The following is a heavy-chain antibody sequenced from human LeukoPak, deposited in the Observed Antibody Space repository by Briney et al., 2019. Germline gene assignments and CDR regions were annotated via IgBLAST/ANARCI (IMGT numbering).Heavy chain of an antibody. CDR3: ATDHSMANTAWWFDP. CDR1: GYIFTKYD. D-gene: IGHD5-24*01. CDR2: INPSGTGT. V-gene: IGHV1-46*01. J-gene: IGHJ5*02. Sequence: ASVKVSCKASGYIFTKYDISWVRQAPGQGLEWMGVINPSGTGTSYAQKFQGRITMSRDTSTSTVYMELSSLGSEDTAFYYCATDHSMANTAWWFDPWGQGTLVTVSS.